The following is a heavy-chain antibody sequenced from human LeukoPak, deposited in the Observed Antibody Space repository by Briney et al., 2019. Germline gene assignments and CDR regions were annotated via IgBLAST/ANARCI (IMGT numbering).Heavy chain of an antibody. D-gene: IGHD4-23*01. CDR1: GASISSYY. CDR3: AKGTSTVVTPNYYYYYSMDV. CDR2: IHVSGGT. V-gene: IGHV4-4*09. Sequence: SETLSLTCTVSGASISSYYWNWIRQSPGKGLEWIGYIHVSGGTSYDPSLKSRVTISIDTSKNQFSLKLSSVTAADTAVYYCAKGTSTVVTPNYYYYYSMDVWGKGTAVTVSS. J-gene: IGHJ6*03.